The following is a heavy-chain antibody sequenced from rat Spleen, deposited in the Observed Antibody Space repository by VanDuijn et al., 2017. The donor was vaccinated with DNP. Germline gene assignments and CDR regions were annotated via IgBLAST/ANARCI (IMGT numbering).Heavy chain of an antibody. CDR3: TTWNFSN. CDR1: GFTFSAYY. J-gene: IGHJ2*01. D-gene: IGHD4-2*01. Sequence: EVQLVESGGGLVQPGRSLKLSCAASGFTFSAYYMAWVRQAPAKGLEWVAYIGSPAYAPYHGDSVKGRFIFSRDNAKSTLSLQMDSLRSEDTATYYCTTWNFSNWGQGVMVTVSS. CDR2: IGSPAYAP. V-gene: IGHV5-27*01.